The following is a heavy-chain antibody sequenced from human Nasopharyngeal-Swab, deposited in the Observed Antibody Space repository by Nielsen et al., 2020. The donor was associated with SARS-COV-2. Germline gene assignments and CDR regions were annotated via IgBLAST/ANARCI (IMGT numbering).Heavy chain of an antibody. V-gene: IGHV3-7*01. CDR2: IQTDGTEQ. J-gene: IGHJ4*02. CDR1: GFIFSPFW. Sequence: GGSLRLSCAASGFIFSPFWMTWVRQAPGKGLEWVAAIQTDGTEQYSVDSVKGRFTISRDNGKNSLYLQMNGLRVEDTAVYYCARENHGVFDNWGQGTLVTVS. CDR3: ARENHGVFDN.